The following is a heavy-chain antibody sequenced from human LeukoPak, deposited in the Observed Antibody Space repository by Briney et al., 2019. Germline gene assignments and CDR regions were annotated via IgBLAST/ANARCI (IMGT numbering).Heavy chain of an antibody. CDR1: GLTVSSNY. CDR3: ASSRTAASSNWFDP. J-gene: IGHJ5*02. D-gene: IGHD6-13*01. Sequence: GGSLRLSCAASGLTVSSNYMTWVRQAPGKGLEWVSIIHTNGNTYCADSVKGRFTISRDNSKNTLYLQMNSLRTEDTAVYYCASSRTAASSNWFDPWGQGTLVTVSS. V-gene: IGHV3-53*01. CDR2: IHTNGNT.